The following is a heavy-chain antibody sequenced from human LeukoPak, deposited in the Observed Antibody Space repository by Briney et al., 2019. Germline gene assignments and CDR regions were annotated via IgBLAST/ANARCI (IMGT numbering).Heavy chain of an antibody. CDR1: GYTFTSYA. Sequence: GASVKVSCKASGYTFTSYAMHWVRQAPGQRLEWMGWINAGNGNTKYSQEFQGRVTITRDTSASTAYMELSSMRSEDMAVYYCARDRTNGEKTGRYFDYWGQGTLVTVSS. CDR3: ARDRTNGEKTGRYFDY. V-gene: IGHV1-3*03. CDR2: INAGNGNT. J-gene: IGHJ4*02. D-gene: IGHD7-27*01.